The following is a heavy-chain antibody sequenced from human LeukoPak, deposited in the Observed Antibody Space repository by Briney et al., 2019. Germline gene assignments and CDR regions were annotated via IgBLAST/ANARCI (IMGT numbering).Heavy chain of an antibody. CDR1: GFPFSSHG. CDR3: AKIGVIGHWYYDL. CDR2: INSGSDYT. V-gene: IGHV3-23*01. D-gene: IGHD3/OR15-3a*01. J-gene: IGHJ2*01. Sequence: GGSLRLSCAASGFPFSSHGMSWVRQAPGKGPEWVSSINSGSDYTFYADSVRGRFTIFRDNSKNTMYLQMNSLRVGDTAVYYCAKIGVIGHWYYDLWGRGTLVTVSS.